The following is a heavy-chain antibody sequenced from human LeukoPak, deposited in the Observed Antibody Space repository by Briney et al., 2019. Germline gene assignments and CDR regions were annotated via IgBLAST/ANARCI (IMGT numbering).Heavy chain of an antibody. D-gene: IGHD2-2*01. CDR2: IIPVFGTA. J-gene: IGHJ6*02. Sequence: ASVTVSCKASGGTFRNYGVSWVRQAPGQGLEWMGGIIPVFGTANYAQKSQDRVTITADEYRSIVYMEVSSLRSEDTAVYYCARGYIVVVPGAMDYYGMNVWGQGTTVTVSS. CDR3: ARGYIVVVPGAMDYYGMNV. V-gene: IGHV1-69*13. CDR1: GGTFRNYG.